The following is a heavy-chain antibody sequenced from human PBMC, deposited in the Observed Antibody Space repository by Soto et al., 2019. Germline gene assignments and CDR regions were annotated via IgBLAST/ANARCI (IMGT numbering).Heavy chain of an antibody. D-gene: IGHD6-13*01. V-gene: IGHV3-30*03. CDR2: ISYDGSNK. CDR1: GFTFSSYG. J-gene: IGHJ4*02. Sequence: GGSLRLSCAASGFTFSSYGMHWVCQAPGKGLEWVAVISYDGSNKYYADSVKGRFTISRDNSKNTLYLQMNSLRAEDTAVYYCASRGDSSSWPLDYWGQGTLVTVSS. CDR3: ASRGDSSSWPLDY.